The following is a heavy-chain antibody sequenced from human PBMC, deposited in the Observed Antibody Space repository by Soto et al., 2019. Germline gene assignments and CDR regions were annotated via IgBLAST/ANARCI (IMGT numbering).Heavy chain of an antibody. CDR3: ARVGTTLMRGRNRGNHYGMDV. Sequence: EVQLVASGGGLVKPRGSLRLSCGASGFTFSSYTMKWDRQAPGKGQDWVSSISSSGSYIYDVDSVKDRFTTSRENAQKSLDLEMNSLRVDDTAIYYCARVGTTLMRGRNRGNHYGMDVWGQGTSVIVSS. V-gene: IGHV3-21*01. CDR2: ISSSGSYI. J-gene: IGHJ6*02. D-gene: IGHD2-15*01. CDR1: GFTFSSYT.